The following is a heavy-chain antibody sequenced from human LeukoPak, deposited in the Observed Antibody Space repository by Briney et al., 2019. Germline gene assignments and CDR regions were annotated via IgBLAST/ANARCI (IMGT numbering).Heavy chain of an antibody. D-gene: IGHD3-22*01. Sequence: GGSLRLSCAASGFTVSSNYMSWVRQAPGKGLEWVSVIYSGGSTYYADSVKGRFTISRDNSKNTLYPQMNSLRAEDTAVYYCARGGYYDSPSDYWGQGTLVTVSS. CDR2: IYSGGST. CDR3: ARGGYYDSPSDY. CDR1: GFTVSSNY. J-gene: IGHJ4*02. V-gene: IGHV3-53*01.